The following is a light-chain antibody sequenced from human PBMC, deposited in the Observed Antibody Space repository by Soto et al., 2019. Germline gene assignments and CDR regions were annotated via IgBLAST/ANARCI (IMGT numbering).Light chain of an antibody. CDR1: SSDFGSYNH. Sequence: QSGLTHPASGSGSPGQSLTMSCNGTSSDFGSYNHFSWYHKFPCKSPILMICAVRDRPPGVSDRFSGSKSGITASLTFFGPQTEDQADSYCISYSDRQSYLFGTGTKVT. CDR3: ISYSDRQSYL. CDR2: AVR. J-gene: IGLJ1*01. V-gene: IGLV2-14*03.